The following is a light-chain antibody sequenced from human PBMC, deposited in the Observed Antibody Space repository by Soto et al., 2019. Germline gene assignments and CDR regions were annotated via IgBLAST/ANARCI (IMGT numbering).Light chain of an antibody. Sequence: QSVLTQPPSASGTPGQRVTISCSGSRSNIGSNYVYWYQQLPGTAPKLLIYNSNQRPSGVPDRFSGSKSGTSASLAISGLRSEDEADYYCAAWDDSLSVVVFGGGTQLTVL. CDR3: AAWDDSLSVVV. V-gene: IGLV1-47*02. CDR2: NSN. J-gene: IGLJ2*01. CDR1: RSNIGSNY.